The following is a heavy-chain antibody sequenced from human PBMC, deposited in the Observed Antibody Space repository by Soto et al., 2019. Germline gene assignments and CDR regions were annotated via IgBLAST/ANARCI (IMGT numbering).Heavy chain of an antibody. CDR3: ARDIGHDYGGNVAGYFDL. CDR1: GFTVSSYE. V-gene: IGHV3-48*03. J-gene: IGHJ2*01. CDR2: ISSSGATI. Sequence: EVQLVESGGGLLQPGGSLRLSCVASGFTVSSYEMNWVRQAPGKGLEWVSYISSSGATIYYADSVKGRFTISRDDAKNYLYLQMNSLRAEATAVYYCARDIGHDYGGNVAGYFDLWGRGTLVTVSS. D-gene: IGHD4-17*01.